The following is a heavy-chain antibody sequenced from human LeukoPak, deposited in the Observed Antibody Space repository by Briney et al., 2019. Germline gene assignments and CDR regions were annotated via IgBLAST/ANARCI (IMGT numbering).Heavy chain of an antibody. D-gene: IGHD6-6*01. Sequence: PSQTLSLTCTVSGGSISSGSYYWSWIRQPAGKGLEWIGRIYTSGSTNYNPSLKSRVTISVDTSKNQFSLKPSSVTAADTAVYYCASVVAARIEYFQHWGQGTLVTVSS. V-gene: IGHV4-61*02. CDR1: GGSISSGSYY. J-gene: IGHJ1*01. CDR2: IYTSGST. CDR3: ASVVAARIEYFQH.